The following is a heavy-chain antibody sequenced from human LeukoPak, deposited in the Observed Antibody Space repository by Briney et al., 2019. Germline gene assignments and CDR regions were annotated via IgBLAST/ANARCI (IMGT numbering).Heavy chain of an antibody. Sequence: SETLSLTCAVYGGSFSGYYWSWIRQPPGKGLEWIGEINHSGSTNYNPSLKSRVTISVDTSKNQFSLKLSSVTAADTAVYYCARSELDAFDIWGQGTMVTVSS. V-gene: IGHV4-34*01. J-gene: IGHJ3*02. D-gene: IGHD1-7*01. CDR2: INHSGST. CDR3: ARSELDAFDI. CDR1: GGSFSGYY.